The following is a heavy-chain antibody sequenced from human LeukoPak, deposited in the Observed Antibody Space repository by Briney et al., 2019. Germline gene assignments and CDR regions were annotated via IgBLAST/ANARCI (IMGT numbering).Heavy chain of an antibody. CDR2: INPNSGGT. CDR1: GYTFTGYY. Sequence: ASVKVSCKASGYTFTGYYMHWVRQAPGQGLEWMGWINPNSGGTNYAQKFQGWVTMTRDTSISTVYVEVSRLRSDDTAVYYCARSDSYTWFDPWGQGTLVTVSS. D-gene: IGHD2-2*02. CDR3: ARSDSYTWFDP. J-gene: IGHJ5*02. V-gene: IGHV1-2*04.